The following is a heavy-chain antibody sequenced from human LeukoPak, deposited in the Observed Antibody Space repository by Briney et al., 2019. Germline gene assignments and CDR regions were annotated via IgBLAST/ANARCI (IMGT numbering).Heavy chain of an antibody. V-gene: IGHV3-23*01. J-gene: IGHJ4*02. D-gene: IGHD3-22*01. CDR3: ASRSFHYYDSSGYSYLGPFDY. CDR2: ISGSGDST. Sequence: GRSLRLSCAASRFTFSSYAMSWVRQAPGKGLEWVSGISGSGDSTYYADSVKGRFTISRDNSKNTLYLQMNSLRAEDTAVYYCASRSFHYYDSSGYSYLGPFDYWGQGTLVTVSS. CDR1: RFTFSSYA.